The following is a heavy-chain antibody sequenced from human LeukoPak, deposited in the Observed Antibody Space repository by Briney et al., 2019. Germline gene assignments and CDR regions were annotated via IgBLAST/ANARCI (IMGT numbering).Heavy chain of an antibody. CDR3: ARARLTLAREVIIKADY. CDR1: GFSFSTYW. D-gene: IGHD3-10*01. Sequence: GGSLRLSCAASGFSFSTYWMSWVRQAPGKGLQWVANIKQDGSEKNYVDSVKGRFTISRDNAKNSLYLQMNSLRAEDTAMYYCARARLTLAREVIIKADYWGQGILVTVSS. CDR2: IKQDGSEK. V-gene: IGHV3-7*03. J-gene: IGHJ4*02.